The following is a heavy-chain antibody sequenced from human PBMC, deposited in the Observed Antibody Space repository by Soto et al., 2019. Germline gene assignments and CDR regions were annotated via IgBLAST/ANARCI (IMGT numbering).Heavy chain of an antibody. CDR2: ISGSGGST. CDR1: GFTFSSYA. V-gene: IGHV3-23*01. D-gene: IGHD1-26*01. J-gene: IGHJ3*02. CDR3: AKEETVGATRNDAFDI. Sequence: GGSLRLSCAASGFTFSSYAMSWVRQAPGKGLEWVSAISGSGGSTYYADSVKGRFTISRDNSKNTLYLQMNSLRAEDAAVYYCAKEETVGATRNDAFDIWGQGTMVTVSS.